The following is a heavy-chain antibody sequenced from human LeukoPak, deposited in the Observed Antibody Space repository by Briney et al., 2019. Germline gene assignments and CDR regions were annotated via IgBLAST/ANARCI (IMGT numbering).Heavy chain of an antibody. CDR3: ARIRHQYSSSADDAFDI. D-gene: IGHD6-6*01. Sequence: PGGSLRLSCAASGFIFSRYGMSWVRQAPGKGLEWVSDISGSGGTTYYADSVKGRFTVSRDNSKNTVYLQITSVRAEDTGVYYCARIRHQYSSSADDAFDIWGQGTIVTVSS. V-gene: IGHV3-23*01. CDR2: ISGSGGTT. CDR1: GFIFSRYG. J-gene: IGHJ3*02.